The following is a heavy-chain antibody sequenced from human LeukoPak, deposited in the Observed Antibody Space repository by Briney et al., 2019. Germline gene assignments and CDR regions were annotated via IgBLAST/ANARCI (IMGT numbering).Heavy chain of an antibody. CDR1: GGSISSGGYY. D-gene: IGHD1-26*01. CDR2: IYYSGST. J-gene: IGHJ4*02. Sequence: PSETLSLTCTVSGGSISSGGYYWSWIRQHPGKGLEWIGYIYYSGSTYYNPSLKSRVTISVDTSKNQFSLRLSSVTAADTAVYCCARDGEYSGSAIDYWGQGTLVTVSS. V-gene: IGHV4-31*03. CDR3: ARDGEYSGSAIDY.